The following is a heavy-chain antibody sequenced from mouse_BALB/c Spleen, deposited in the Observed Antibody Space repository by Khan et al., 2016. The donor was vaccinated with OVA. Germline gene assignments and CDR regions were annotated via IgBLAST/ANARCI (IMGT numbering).Heavy chain of an antibody. CDR2: IIPTNDYT. Sequence: VQLQQSETELARPGASVKMSCKASGYTFTTYTIHWVKQRPGQGLEWIGYIIPTNDYTNYNQKFKDRATLTADKSSSTAYMQLSSLISEDSALYDCAREGAYYRSDGWFAYWGQGTLVTVSA. J-gene: IGHJ3*01. D-gene: IGHD2-14*01. CDR1: GYTFTTYT. V-gene: IGHV1-4*01. CDR3: AREGAYYRSDGWFAY.